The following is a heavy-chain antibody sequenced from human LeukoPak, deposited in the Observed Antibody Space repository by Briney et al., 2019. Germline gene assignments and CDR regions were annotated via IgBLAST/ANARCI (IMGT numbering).Heavy chain of an antibody. V-gene: IGHV1-24*01. D-gene: IGHD6-13*01. J-gene: IGHJ5*02. CDR3: AREGPGSSPPLAWFDP. CDR2: FDPEDGET. Sequence: ASVKVSCKVSGYTLTELSMHWVRQAPGKGLEWMGGFDPEDGETIYAQKFQGRVTITADKSTSTAYMELSSLRSEDTAVYYCAREGPGSSPPLAWFDPWGQGTLVTVSS. CDR1: GYTLTELS.